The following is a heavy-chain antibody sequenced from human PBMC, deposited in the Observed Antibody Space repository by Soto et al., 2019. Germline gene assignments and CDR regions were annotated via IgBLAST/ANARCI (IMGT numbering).Heavy chain of an antibody. V-gene: IGHV4-34*01. D-gene: IGHD6-13*01. J-gene: IGHJ6*02. CDR2: INHRGST. CDR1: GGSFSGYY. CDR3: ARERAADYYYYGRDV. Sequence: PSATLSLTCDLHGGSFSGYYWSSIRVPPGKGLEWSGEINHRGSTNYTQSLKSRVTISVDTSKNQFSLKLSSVTAADTAVYYCARERAADYYYYGRDVSAQGIT.